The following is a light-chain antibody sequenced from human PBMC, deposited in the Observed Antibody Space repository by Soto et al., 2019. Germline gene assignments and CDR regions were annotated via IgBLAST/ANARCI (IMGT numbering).Light chain of an antibody. J-gene: IGKJ1*01. CDR3: QQFDNSLTWT. CDR2: GAS. CDR1: QSVSSRY. V-gene: IGKV3-20*01. Sequence: EIVLTQTPGTLSLSPGERATLSCRASQSVSSRYLAWYQQKPGQAPRLLINGASSRVTGIPDRFSGRGSGTDFTLTISRLEAEDFAVKYCQQFDNSLTWTFGQGTTVEIK.